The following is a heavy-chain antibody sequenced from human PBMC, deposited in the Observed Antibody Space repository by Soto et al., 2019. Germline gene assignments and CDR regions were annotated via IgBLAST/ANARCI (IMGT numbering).Heavy chain of an antibody. D-gene: IGHD1-26*01. CDR2: IIPIFGTT. CDR1: GGTFKTYT. Sequence: QVQLVQSGTDVKKPGSSLTFSCKAFGGTFKTYTLAWVRQPPGQGLEWMGSIIPIFGTTHYAQSFQGRLSITADQSSTTTYMELRSLTSHDTALYYCARIPRYSFPTSDPLDNWGQGTLVTVSS. V-gene: IGHV1-69*01. J-gene: IGHJ1*01. CDR3: ARIPRYSFPTSDPLDN.